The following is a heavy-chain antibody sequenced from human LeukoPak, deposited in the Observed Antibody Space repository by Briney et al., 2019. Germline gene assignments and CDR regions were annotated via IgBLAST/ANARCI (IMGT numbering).Heavy chain of an antibody. CDR1: GFTFSGYW. Sequence: GGSLRLSCAASGFTFSGYWMHWVRQAPGKGREGVALINERGSVISYADSVRGRFTISRENARNAVYLQMDSLRAEDTAVYYCVRDLILTWTPGDDFDHWGQGTLVTVSS. D-gene: IGHD3-16*01. CDR3: VRDLILTWTPGDDFDH. CDR2: INERGSVI. J-gene: IGHJ4*02. V-gene: IGHV3-74*01.